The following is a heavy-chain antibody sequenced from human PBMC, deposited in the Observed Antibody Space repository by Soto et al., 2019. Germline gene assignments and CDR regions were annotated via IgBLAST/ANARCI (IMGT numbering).Heavy chain of an antibody. CDR1: GFTFSSYW. CDR2: INSDGSST. V-gene: IGHV3-74*01. D-gene: IGHD3-22*01. J-gene: IGHJ4*02. Sequence: EVQLVESGGGLVQPGGSLRLSCAASGFTFSSYWMHWVRQAPGKGLVWVSRINSDGSSTSYADSVKGRFTISRDNAKNTLYLQMNSLRAEDTAVCYCARKPYDSSGYYYVSPFDYWGQGTLVTVSS. CDR3: ARKPYDSSGYYYVSPFDY.